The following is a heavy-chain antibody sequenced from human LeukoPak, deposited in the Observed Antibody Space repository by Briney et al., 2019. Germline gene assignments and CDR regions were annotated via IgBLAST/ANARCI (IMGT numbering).Heavy chain of an antibody. CDR2: ISYVGGTT. V-gene: IGHV3-23*01. Sequence: PGGSLRLSCAASGFTFSNYAMGWARQAPGRGLDWVSSISYVGGTTYHADSVKGRFTISRDDSKNTLYLQMHSLRAEDTAIYYCAKGYRDDYIAFDMWGQGTVVTVS. CDR1: GFTFSNYA. J-gene: IGHJ3*02. CDR3: AKGYRDDYIAFDM. D-gene: IGHD4-11*01.